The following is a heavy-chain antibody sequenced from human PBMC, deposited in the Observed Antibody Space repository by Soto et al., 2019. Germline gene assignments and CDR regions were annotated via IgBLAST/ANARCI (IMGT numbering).Heavy chain of an antibody. D-gene: IGHD2-8*01. CDR3: ARDGEYCTNGVCYMGNSGAFDY. J-gene: IGHJ4*02. V-gene: IGHV3-30-3*01. CDR2: ISYDGSNK. Sequence: PGGSLRLSCAASGFPFSSYAMHWVRQAPGKGLEWVAVISYDGSNKYYADSVKGRFTISRDNSKNTLYLQMNSLRAEDTAVYYCARDGEYCTNGVCYMGNSGAFDYWGQGTLVTVSS. CDR1: GFPFSSYA.